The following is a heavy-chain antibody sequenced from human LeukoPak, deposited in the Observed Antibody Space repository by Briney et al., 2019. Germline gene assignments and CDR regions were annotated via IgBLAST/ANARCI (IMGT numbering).Heavy chain of an antibody. CDR3: ARDLVPSIEMATYYFDY. CDR2: ISGSGGST. Sequence: PGGSLRLSCAASGFTFSSYAMSWVRQAPGKGLEWVSAISGSGGSTYYADSVKGRFTISRDNSKNTLYLQMNSLRAEDTAVYYCARDLVPSIEMATYYFDYWGQGTLVTVSS. J-gene: IGHJ4*02. D-gene: IGHD5-24*01. CDR1: GFTFSSYA. V-gene: IGHV3-23*01.